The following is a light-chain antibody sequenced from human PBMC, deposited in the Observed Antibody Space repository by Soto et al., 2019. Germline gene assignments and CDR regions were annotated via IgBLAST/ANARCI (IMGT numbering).Light chain of an antibody. CDR2: DAS. J-gene: IGKJ5*01. Sequence: EIVMTQSPATLSVSPGERATLSCRASQSVSTNLAWYQQKPGQSPRLLIYDASTRTTGIPAKFSGSGSETEFTLTISSLQSEDFAVYYCQQYSNWRLITFGQGTRLHI. CDR1: QSVSTN. V-gene: IGKV3D-15*01. CDR3: QQYSNWRLIT.